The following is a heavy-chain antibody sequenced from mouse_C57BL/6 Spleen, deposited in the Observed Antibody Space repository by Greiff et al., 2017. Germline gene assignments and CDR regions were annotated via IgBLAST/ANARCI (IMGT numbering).Heavy chain of an antibody. CDR1: GYTFTDYY. D-gene: IGHD1-1*02. CDR3: ARGGVWDYIDGVTY. Sequence: VQLQQSGPELVKPGASVKISCKASGYTFTDYYMNWVKQSHGKSLEWIGDINPNNGGTSYNQQFKGKATLTVDKSSSTAYIELRCLTSEISAVYYCARGGVWDYIDGVTYWGQGTSVTVSA. V-gene: IGHV1-26*01. J-gene: IGHJ4*01. CDR2: INPNNGGT.